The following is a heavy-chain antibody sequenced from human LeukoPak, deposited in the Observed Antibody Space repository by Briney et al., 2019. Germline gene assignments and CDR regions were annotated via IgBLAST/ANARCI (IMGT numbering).Heavy chain of an antibody. CDR2: IFGSGGST. D-gene: IGHD3-22*01. CDR1: GFTFSSYA. CDR3: AKRGVVIRVILVGFHKEAYYFDS. V-gene: IGHV3-23*01. J-gene: IGHJ4*02. Sequence: TGGSLRLSCAASGFTFSSYAMYWVRQAPGKGLEWVSGIFGSGGSTHYADSVKGRFTIPRDNSKNTLYLHMSSLRAEDTAVYFCAKRGVVIRVILVGFHKEAYYFDSWGQGALVTVSS.